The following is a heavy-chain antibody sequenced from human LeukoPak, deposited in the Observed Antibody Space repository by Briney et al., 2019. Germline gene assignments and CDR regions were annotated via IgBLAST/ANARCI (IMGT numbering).Heavy chain of an antibody. CDR1: GFXFSTYA. CDR2: IRGSGGST. V-gene: IGHV3-23*01. D-gene: IGHD2-21*01. CDR3: LKSGLPGYSFFDS. Sequence: GGSLRLSCEASGFXFSTYAINWVRQAPGKGLEWISAIRGSGGSTYYVDSVKGRFTISRDDFKNTLYLQMNSLRAEDTAVYYCLKSGLPGYSFFDSWGQGTLVTVSS. J-gene: IGHJ4*02.